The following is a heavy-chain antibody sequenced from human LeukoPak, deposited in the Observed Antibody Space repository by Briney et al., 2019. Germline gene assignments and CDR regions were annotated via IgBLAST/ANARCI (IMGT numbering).Heavy chain of an antibody. J-gene: IGHJ4*02. V-gene: IGHV3-30*02. CDR3: AKGGSSWSEIDY. D-gene: IGHD6-13*01. CDR1: GFTFSSYG. CDR2: IRYDGSNK. Sequence: PGGSLRLSCAASGFTFSSYGMHWVRQAPGKGLEWVAFIRYDGSNKYYADSVKGRFTISRDNSKNTLYLQMNSLRAEDTAVYYCAKGGSSWSEIDYWGQGTLVTVSS.